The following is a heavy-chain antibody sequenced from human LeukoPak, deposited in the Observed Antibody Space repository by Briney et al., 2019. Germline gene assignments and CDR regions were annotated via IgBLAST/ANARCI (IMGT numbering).Heavy chain of an antibody. V-gene: IGHV3-66*01. Sequence: PGGSLRLSCAASGFTVSSNYMSWVRQAPGKGLEWVSVIYSGGSTYYADSVKGRFTISRDNSKNTLYLQMNSLRAEDTAVYYCARALASPSGTWYYFDYWGQGTLVTVSS. CDR2: IYSGGST. D-gene: IGHD6-13*01. CDR3: ARALASPSGTWYYFDY. J-gene: IGHJ4*02. CDR1: GFTVSSNY.